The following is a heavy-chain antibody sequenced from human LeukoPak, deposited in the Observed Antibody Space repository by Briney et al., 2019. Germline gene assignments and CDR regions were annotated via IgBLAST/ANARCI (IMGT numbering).Heavy chain of an antibody. J-gene: IGHJ2*01. Sequence: GGSLRLSCAGSGFTFSSYLMSWVRQAPGKGLERVANIKQDGSEKYYVDSVKGRFTISRDNAKNSLYLQMNSLRAGDTAVYYCARAAYSSTWYSRYFDLWGRGTLVTVSS. CDR3: ARAAYSSTWYSRYFDL. D-gene: IGHD6-13*01. CDR2: IKQDGSEK. V-gene: IGHV3-7*01. CDR1: GFTFSSYL.